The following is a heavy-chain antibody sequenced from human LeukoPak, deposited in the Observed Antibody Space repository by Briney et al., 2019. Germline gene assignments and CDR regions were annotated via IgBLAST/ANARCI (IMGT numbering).Heavy chain of an antibody. CDR2: NNPSGGT. CDR3: ARVQVTATTSWYDP. CDR1: GGSVCGYY. D-gene: IGHD1-7*01. J-gene: IGHJ5*02. Sequence: SETLSLTCAVYGGSVCGYYWSWIRQPPGKGLECVGENNPSGGTNYNPSSKSQANISVDPHKNQLSVKLSSVNDAETAVYYCARVQVTATTSWYDPRGPGIPVTAAS. V-gene: IGHV4-34*01.